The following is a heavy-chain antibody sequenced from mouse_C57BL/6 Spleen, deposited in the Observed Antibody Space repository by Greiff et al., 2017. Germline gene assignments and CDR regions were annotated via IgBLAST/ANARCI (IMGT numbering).Heavy chain of an antibody. CDR3: ASIVTTDYAMDY. J-gene: IGHJ4*01. D-gene: IGHD2-5*01. CDR2: IWSGGST. Sequence: VQLQQSGPGLVQPSQSLSITCTVSGFSLTSYGVHWVRQSPGKGLEWLGVIWSGGSTDYTAAFISRLSISKDNSKSQVFFKMNSLQADDTAIYYCASIVTTDYAMDYWGQGTSVTVSS. V-gene: IGHV2-2*01. CDR1: GFSLTSYG.